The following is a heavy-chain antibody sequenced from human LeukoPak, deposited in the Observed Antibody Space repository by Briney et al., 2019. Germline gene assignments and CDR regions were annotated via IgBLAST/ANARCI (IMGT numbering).Heavy chain of an antibody. CDR2: IWFDGSST. CDR1: GFTFSRFG. V-gene: IGHV3-33*01. D-gene: IGHD2-21*02. J-gene: IGHJ4*01. Sequence: GGPLRLSCAASGFTFSRFGMHWVRQAPGKGLEWEAVIWFDGSSTYYADSVKGRFTISRDNSKNMLYLQMNSLRVEDTGVYFCARDSAPYCGGDCYFDYWGTEPWSPSPQ. CDR3: ARDSAPYCGGDCYFDY.